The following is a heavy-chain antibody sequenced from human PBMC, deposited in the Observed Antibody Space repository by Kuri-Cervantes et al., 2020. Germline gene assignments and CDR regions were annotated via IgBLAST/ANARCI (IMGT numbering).Heavy chain of an antibody. CDR1: GFTFSSYA. CDR2: INSDGSST. J-gene: IGHJ4*02. Sequence: GESLKISCAASGFTFSSYAMSWVRQAPGKGLVWVSRINSDGSSTSYADSVKGRFTISRDNAKNTLYLQMNSLRAEDTAVYYCARGASMADYWGQGTLVTVSS. V-gene: IGHV3-74*01. D-gene: IGHD5-24*01. CDR3: ARGASMADY.